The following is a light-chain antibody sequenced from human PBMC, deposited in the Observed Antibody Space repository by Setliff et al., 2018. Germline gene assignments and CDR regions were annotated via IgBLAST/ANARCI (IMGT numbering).Light chain of an antibody. V-gene: IGLV2-14*03. CDR1: SSDVGNYNY. CDR2: DVT. Sequence: QSALTQPASVSGSPGQSIAISCTGTSSDVGNYNYVSWYQQYPGKAPKLIIYDVTDRPSGVSNRFSGSKSGNTASLTISGLQTEDEGDFYCSSFTSSSTDVFGTGTKVTVL. J-gene: IGLJ1*01. CDR3: SSFTSSSTDV.